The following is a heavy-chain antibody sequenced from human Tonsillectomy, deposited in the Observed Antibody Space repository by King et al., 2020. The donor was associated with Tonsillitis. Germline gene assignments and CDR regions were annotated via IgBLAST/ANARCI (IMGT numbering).Heavy chain of an antibody. CDR1: GGTFNSHA. CDR2: IIPIIGIG. Sequence: QLVQSGAEVKKPGSSVKVSCKASGGTFNSHAITWVRQAPGQGFEWMGRIIPIIGIGNYAQKFQGRVTITADESTSTVYMELSSLRSEDTAVYYCARGLYDSSGFTLGFWGQGTLVTVSS. J-gene: IGHJ4*02. D-gene: IGHD3-22*01. CDR3: ARGLYDSSGFTLGF. V-gene: IGHV1-69*09.